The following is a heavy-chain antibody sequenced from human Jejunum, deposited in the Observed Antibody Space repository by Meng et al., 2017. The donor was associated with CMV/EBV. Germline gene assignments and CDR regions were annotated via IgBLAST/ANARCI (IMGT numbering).Heavy chain of an antibody. J-gene: IGHJ4*02. CDR3: ARDSIASALDY. V-gene: IGHV3-48*03. CDR1: GFRFSNYE. CDR2: ISSSGATT. Sequence: CVASGFRFSNYEMNWVRQAPGKGLEWVASISSSGATTYYADAVRGRLAVSRDNSKKSLYLEINSLRAEDTAVYYCARDSIASALDYWGQGILVTVSS. D-gene: IGHD3-3*02.